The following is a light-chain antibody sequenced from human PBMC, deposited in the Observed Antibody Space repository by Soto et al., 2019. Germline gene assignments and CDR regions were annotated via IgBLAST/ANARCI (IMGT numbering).Light chain of an antibody. Sequence: QSVLTQPPSVSGAPGQGVTLSCTGNSSNLGAGYDVHWYQQLPGAAPKLVIFGNRNRPSGVPERFSGSKSGTSASLAITGLQAEDEAHYYCQAYDYSLTASVFGGGTQLTVL. CDR2: GNR. CDR1: SSNLGAGYD. J-gene: IGLJ3*02. CDR3: QAYDYSLTASV. V-gene: IGLV1-40*01.